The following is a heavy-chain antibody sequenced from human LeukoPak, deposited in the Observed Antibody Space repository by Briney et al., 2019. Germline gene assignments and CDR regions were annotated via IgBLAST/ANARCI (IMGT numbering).Heavy chain of an antibody. V-gene: IGHV3-21*01. CDR2: ISSTSSYI. D-gene: IGHD2-21*02. J-gene: IGHJ4*02. CDR1: GFTFSSYG. CDR3: ARVPRGAVTDYFDY. Sequence: GGSLRLSCAASGFTFSSYGMHWVRQAPGKGLEWVSSISSTSSYIYYADSVKGRFTISRDNAKNSLYLQMNSLRAEDAAVYYCARVPRGAVTDYFDYWGQGTLVTVSS.